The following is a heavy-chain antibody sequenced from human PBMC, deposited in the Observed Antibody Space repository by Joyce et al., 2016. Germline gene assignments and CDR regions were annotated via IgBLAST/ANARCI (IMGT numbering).Heavy chain of an antibody. CDR2: ISHDGSNK. CDR1: GFACGLYS. D-gene: IGHD5-18*01. Sequence: QMQLVESGGGVVQPGRSLRLSCAGSGFACGLYSIHWVRQTPGKGLGWVAVISHDGSNKYDADSVKGRFIISRDNSKNTLYLQMNSLRVEDTAVYYCARIGFGYNYGNGLDVWGQGTTVTVSS. CDR3: ARIGFGYNYGNGLDV. V-gene: IGHV3-30-3*01. J-gene: IGHJ6*02.